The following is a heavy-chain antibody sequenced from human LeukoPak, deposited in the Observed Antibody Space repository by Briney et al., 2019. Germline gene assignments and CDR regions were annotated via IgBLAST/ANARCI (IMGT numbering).Heavy chain of an antibody. J-gene: IGHJ4*02. D-gene: IGHD5-24*01. CDR2: IIPIFRTT. CDR3: ARSRRAGYNVYYFDC. Sequence: SVKVSFKASGGTFSSYGISWVRQAPGQGLEWMGGIIPIFRTTNYAPKFRGRVTITTDESSSTVYMELTGLRSDDTAVYYCARSRRAGYNVYYFDCWGQGTLVTVSS. V-gene: IGHV1-69*05. CDR1: GGTFSSYG.